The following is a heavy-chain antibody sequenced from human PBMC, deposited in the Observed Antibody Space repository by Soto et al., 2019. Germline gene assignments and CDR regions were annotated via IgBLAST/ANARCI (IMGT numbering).Heavy chain of an antibody. CDR2: IYYSGET. CDR1: GVSISGTSYY. V-gene: IGHV4-39*02. CDR3: ARDGSF. J-gene: IGHJ1*01. Sequence: QLQLQESGPGLVKPSETLSLTCTVSGVSISGTSYYWGWIRQTPAKGLEWMGTIYYSGETFYNPSLKSRVTISIDTSKNHFSLNLTSVNAADTAIYYCARDGSFWGQGALVTVSS. D-gene: IGHD3-16*02.